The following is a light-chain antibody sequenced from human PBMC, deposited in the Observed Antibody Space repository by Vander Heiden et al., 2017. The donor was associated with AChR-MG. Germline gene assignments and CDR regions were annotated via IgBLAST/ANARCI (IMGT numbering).Light chain of an antibody. Sequence: EIVLTQSPGTLSLSPGERATLSCRASQSVSSSYLAWHQQKPGQAPRRLIYGASSRATGIPDRFSGSGSVTDFTLTISRLEPEDFAVYYCQREGSSPITFGQRTRLEIK. V-gene: IGKV3-20*01. J-gene: IGKJ5*01. CDR2: GAS. CDR3: QREGSSPIT. CDR1: QSVSSSY.